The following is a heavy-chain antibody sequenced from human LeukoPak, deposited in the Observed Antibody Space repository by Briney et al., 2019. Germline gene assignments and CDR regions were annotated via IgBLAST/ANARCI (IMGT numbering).Heavy chain of an antibody. J-gene: IGHJ4*02. CDR1: GFTFSSYA. V-gene: IGHV3-23*01. Sequence: GGSLRLSCAASGFTFSSYAMGWVRQAPGKGLEWVSAITASGGNTYYADSVKGRFTISRDNSKNTLYLQVNSLRAEDTAVYYCAKGNGYSYGRYYFDYWGQGTLVTGSS. CDR3: AKGNGYSYGRYYFDY. D-gene: IGHD5-18*01. CDR2: ITASGGNT.